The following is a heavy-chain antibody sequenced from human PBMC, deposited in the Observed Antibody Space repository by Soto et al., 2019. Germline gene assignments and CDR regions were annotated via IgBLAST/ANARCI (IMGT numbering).Heavy chain of an antibody. V-gene: IGHV1-69*02. D-gene: IGHD5-18*01. CDR3: ASDERGYNYVSDYGLDV. CDR1: GGTFNSHT. J-gene: IGHJ6*02. Sequence: QVQLVQSGAELKKPGSSVKVSCEASGGTFNSHTIIAWVRQAPGQGPEWMGRIIPTLDIVDYAQKFQDRVTITADSTTSTAFMELRSLVSEDTAVYYCASDERGYNYVSDYGLDVWGQGTTVTVS. CDR2: IIPTLDIV.